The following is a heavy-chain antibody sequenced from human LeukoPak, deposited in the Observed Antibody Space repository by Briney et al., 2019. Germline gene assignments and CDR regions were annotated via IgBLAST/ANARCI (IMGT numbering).Heavy chain of an antibody. CDR2: IYYSGST. Sequence: SETLSLTCTVSGGSISSSSYYWGWIRQPPGKGLEWIGSIYYSGSTYYNPSLKSRVTISVDTSKNQFSLKLSSVTAADTAVYYCARTVATIQPERDGYYYYYYMDVWGKGTTVTVSS. CDR1: GGSISSSSYY. D-gene: IGHD5-12*01. J-gene: IGHJ6*03. CDR3: ARTVATIQPERDGYYYYYYMDV. V-gene: IGHV4-39*01.